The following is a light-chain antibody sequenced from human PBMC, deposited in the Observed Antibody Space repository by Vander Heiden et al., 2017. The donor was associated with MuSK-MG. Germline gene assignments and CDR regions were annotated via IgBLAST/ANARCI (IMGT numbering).Light chain of an antibody. CDR2: DAS. Sequence: ELVLTQSPATLSLSPGERVTLSCRASQSVSNALAWYQQKPGQAPRLLIYDASNRATATPARFSGRGTGTFFTLTVSSLEPEDFAVYYCQQRSSWPLTFGGGTKVEIK. V-gene: IGKV3-11*01. CDR1: QSVSNA. CDR3: QQRSSWPLT. J-gene: IGKJ4*01.